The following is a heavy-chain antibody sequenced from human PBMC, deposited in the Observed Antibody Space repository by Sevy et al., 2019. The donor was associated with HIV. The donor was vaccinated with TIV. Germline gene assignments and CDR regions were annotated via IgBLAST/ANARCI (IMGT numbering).Heavy chain of an antibody. V-gene: IGHV3-23*01. CDR3: AKIPGTLMYAALYFDL. Sequence: GGSLRLSCAASGFTFSSYAMSWVRQAPGKGLEWLSIIGGSGGTTYYADSVKGRFIISRDNSKNMLFLEVNSLRAEDTAVYYCAKIPGTLMYAALYFDLWGQGALVTVSS. J-gene: IGHJ4*02. D-gene: IGHD2-8*01. CDR1: GFTFSSYA. CDR2: IGGSGGTT.